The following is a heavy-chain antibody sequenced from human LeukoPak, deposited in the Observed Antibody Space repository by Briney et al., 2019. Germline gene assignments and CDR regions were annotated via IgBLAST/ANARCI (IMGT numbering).Heavy chain of an antibody. Sequence: MPSETLSLTCTVSGGSISSYYWSWIRQPPGKGLEWIGEINHSGSTNYNPSLKSRVTISVDTSKNQFSLKLSSVTAADTAVYYCARGDEHAGDWGQGTLVTVSS. CDR2: INHSGST. J-gene: IGHJ4*02. CDR3: ARGDEHAGD. V-gene: IGHV4-34*01. D-gene: IGHD1/OR15-1a*01. CDR1: GGSISSYY.